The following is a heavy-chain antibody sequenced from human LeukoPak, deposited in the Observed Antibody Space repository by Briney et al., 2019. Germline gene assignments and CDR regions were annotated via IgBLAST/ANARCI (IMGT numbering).Heavy chain of an antibody. J-gene: IGHJ4*02. V-gene: IGHV4-59*08. CDR1: GGSISSYY. Sequence: SETLSLTCTVSGGSISSYYWSWIRQPPGKGLEWIGYIYYSGSTTYNPSLKSRVTISVDTSKNQFSLKLSSVTAADTAVYYCATLAHEYSDYSAGGFWGQGTLVTVSS. CDR3: ATLAHEYSDYSAGGF. D-gene: IGHD4/OR15-4a*01. CDR2: IYYSGST.